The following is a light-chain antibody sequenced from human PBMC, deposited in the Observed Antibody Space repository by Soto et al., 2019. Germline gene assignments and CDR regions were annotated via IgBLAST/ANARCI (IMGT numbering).Light chain of an antibody. Sequence: VVSLSXGTVSLWKRAXXXXXXXAIQSVSSSYLALYQQKXGQAPRLLIYGASXRANGIPDRFSGSGSGTDFTLTISRLEPEDFTVYYCQQYGSSLGTFAQRTKADIK. J-gene: IGKJ1*01. CDR1: QSVSSSY. V-gene: IGKV3-20*01. CDR2: GAS. CDR3: QQYGSSLGT.